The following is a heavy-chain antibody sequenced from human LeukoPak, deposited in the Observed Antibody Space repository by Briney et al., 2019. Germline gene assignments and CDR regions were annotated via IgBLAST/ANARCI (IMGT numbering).Heavy chain of an antibody. CDR3: ARDQRPYNWFDP. J-gene: IGHJ5*02. Sequence: GGSLRLSCAASGFTFSDYYMSWIRQAPGKGLEWVSYISSSGSTIYYADSLKGRFTISRDNAKISLYLQMNSLRAEDTAVYYCARDQRPYNWFDPWGQGTLVTVSS. CDR1: GFTFSDYY. CDR2: ISSSGSTI. V-gene: IGHV3-11*01.